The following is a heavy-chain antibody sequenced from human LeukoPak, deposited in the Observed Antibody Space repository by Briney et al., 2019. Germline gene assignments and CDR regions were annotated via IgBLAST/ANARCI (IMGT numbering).Heavy chain of an antibody. V-gene: IGHV4-34*01. CDR3: ARGPLLSSGYYYGYY. Sequence: PSETLSLTCAVYGGSFSGYYWSWIRQPPGKGLEWIGEINHSGSTNYNPSLKSRVTISVDTSKNQFSLKLSSVTAADTAVYYCARGPLLSSGYYYGYYWGQGTLVTVCS. CDR2: INHSGST. J-gene: IGHJ4*02. D-gene: IGHD3-22*01. CDR1: GGSFSGYY.